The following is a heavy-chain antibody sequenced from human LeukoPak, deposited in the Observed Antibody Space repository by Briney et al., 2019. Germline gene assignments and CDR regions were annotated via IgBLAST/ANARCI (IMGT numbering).Heavy chain of an antibody. J-gene: IGHJ5*01. D-gene: IGHD2-15*01. V-gene: IGHV4-34*01. CDR3: ARKYCSGGSCYSGRYNWFDP. CDR1: GGSFSGYC. Sequence: SETLSLTCAVYGGSFSGYCWSWIRQPPGKGLEWIGEINHSGSTNYNPSLKSRVTISVDTSKKQFALKLSSVTAADTAVYYCARKYCSGGSCYSGRYNWFDPWGQGTLVTVSS. CDR2: INHSGST.